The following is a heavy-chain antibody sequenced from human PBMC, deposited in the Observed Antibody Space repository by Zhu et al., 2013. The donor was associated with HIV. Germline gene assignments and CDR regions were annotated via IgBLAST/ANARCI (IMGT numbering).Heavy chain of an antibody. CDR1: GYTFTSYD. CDR3: ARGLPHIDY. Sequence: VKVSCKASGYTFTSYDINRVRQATGQGLEWMGWMNPNSGNTGYAQKFQGRVTMTGNTSINTAYMELSSLRSEDTAVYYCARGLPHIDYWGQGTLVTVSS. V-gene: IGHV1-8*01. J-gene: IGHJ4*02. CDR2: MNPNSGNT.